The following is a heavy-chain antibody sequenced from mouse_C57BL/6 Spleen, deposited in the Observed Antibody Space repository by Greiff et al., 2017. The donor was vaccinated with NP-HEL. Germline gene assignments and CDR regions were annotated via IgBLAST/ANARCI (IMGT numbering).Heavy chain of an antibody. CDR2: FYPGSGSI. D-gene: IGHD1-1*01. Sequence: VQRVESGAELVKPGASVKLSCKASGYTFTEYTIHWVKQRSGQGLEWIGWFYPGSGSIKYNEKFKDKATLTADKSSSTVYMELSRLTSEDSAVYFCARDEVPYYCGSSYEAMDYWGQGTSVTVSS. CDR3: ARDEVPYYCGSSYEAMDY. J-gene: IGHJ4*01. V-gene: IGHV1-62-2*01. CDR1: GYTFTEYT.